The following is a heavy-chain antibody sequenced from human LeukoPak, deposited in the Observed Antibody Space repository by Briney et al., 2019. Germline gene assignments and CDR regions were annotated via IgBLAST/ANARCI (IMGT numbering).Heavy chain of an antibody. CDR1: GFTFSSYE. CDR3: AKDFWSGYYSGYFDY. Sequence: GGSLRLSCAASGFTFSSYEMNWVRQAPGKGLEWVSYISGSGTTIYYADSVKGRFTISRDNAKNSLYLQMNSLRAEDTALYYCAKDFWSGYYSGYFDYWGQGTLVTVSS. J-gene: IGHJ4*02. CDR2: ISGSGTTI. D-gene: IGHD3-3*01. V-gene: IGHV3-48*03.